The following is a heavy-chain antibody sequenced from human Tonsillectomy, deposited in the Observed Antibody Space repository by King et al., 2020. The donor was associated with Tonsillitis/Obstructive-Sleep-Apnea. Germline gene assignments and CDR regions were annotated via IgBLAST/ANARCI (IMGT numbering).Heavy chain of an antibody. CDR1: GFTFSSYA. D-gene: IGHD3-16*01. J-gene: IGHJ3*02. CDR2: ISGSGGST. Sequence: VQLVESGGGLVQPGGSLRPSCAASGFTFSSYAMSWVRQAPGKGLEWVSGISGSGGSTYYADSVKGRFTISRDNSKNTLYLQMNNLRAEDTAVYYCAKDPPRGGVTGGRAFEIWSQGTMVTVSS. V-gene: IGHV3-23*04. CDR3: AKDPPRGGVTGGRAFEI.